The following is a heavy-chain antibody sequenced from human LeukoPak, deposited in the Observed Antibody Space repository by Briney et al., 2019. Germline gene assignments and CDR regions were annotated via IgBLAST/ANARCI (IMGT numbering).Heavy chain of an antibody. CDR2: ITYSGSI. V-gene: IGHV4-34*01. CDR3: ARNLMT. Sequence: PSETLSLTCAVSGGSFSGKYWTWIRQPPGKGLEWIGEITYSGSIYYSPSLKSRVTISVDTSKNQLSLKLNSVTAADTAVYYCARNLMTWGQGTLVTVSS. CDR1: GGSFSGKY. J-gene: IGHJ4*02.